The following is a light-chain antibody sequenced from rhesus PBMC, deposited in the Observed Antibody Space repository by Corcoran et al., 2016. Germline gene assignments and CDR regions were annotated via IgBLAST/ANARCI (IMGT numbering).Light chain of an antibody. V-gene: IGLV2-13*02. CDR2: EVS. J-gene: IGLJ1*01. Sequence: QAALTQSPSVSGSPGQSVTISCTGTSSDIGGYNRVSWYQQHPGKAPKLKISEVSKRPSGVSDRFSGSKSGNTASLIISGLQAEDEADYYCSSYASSSAYIFGAGTRLTVL. CDR3: SSYASSSAYI. CDR1: SSDIGGYNR.